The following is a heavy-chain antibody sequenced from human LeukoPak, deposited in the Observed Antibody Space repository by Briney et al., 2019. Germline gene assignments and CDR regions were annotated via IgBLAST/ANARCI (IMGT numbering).Heavy chain of an antibody. Sequence: GGSLRLSCAASGFTVSSNYISWVRQAPGKGLEWVSVIYSGGSTYYADSVKGRCTISRDKSKNTLYLQMNSLRAEDTAVYYCARARITMIVDYWGQGTLVTVSS. CDR3: ARARITMIVDY. CDR2: IYSGGST. J-gene: IGHJ4*02. V-gene: IGHV3-53*01. CDR1: GFTVSSNY. D-gene: IGHD3-22*01.